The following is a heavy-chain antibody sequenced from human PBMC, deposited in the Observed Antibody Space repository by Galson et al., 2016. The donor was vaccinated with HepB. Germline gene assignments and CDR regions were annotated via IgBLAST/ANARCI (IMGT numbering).Heavy chain of an antibody. CDR1: GYRFTNYW. CDR3: ARLDCSGGSCYNAYFDY. V-gene: IGHV5-10-1*01. CDR2: IDLSDSYT. D-gene: IGHD2-15*01. J-gene: IGHJ4*01. Sequence: QSGAEVKKPGESLRISCKGSGYRFTNYWINWVRQMPGKGLEWMGRIDLSDSYTNYSPSFHGHVTISADRSSSSVYLQWSSLKASDTGLYYCARLDCSGGSCYNAYFDYWGHGTLVTVSS.